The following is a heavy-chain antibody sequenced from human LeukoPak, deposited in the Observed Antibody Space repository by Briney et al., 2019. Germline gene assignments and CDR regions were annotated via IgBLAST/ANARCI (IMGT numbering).Heavy chain of an antibody. D-gene: IGHD6-19*01. Sequence: GGSLRLSCTVSGFTVSSNSMSWVRQAPGKGLEWVSFIYSDNTHYSDSVKGRFTISRDNSKNTLYLQMNSLRAEDTAVYYCAKDHGSGWYLTLDYWGQGTLVTVSS. CDR3: AKDHGSGWYLTLDY. J-gene: IGHJ4*02. CDR1: GFTVSSNS. V-gene: IGHV3-66*03. CDR2: IYSDNT.